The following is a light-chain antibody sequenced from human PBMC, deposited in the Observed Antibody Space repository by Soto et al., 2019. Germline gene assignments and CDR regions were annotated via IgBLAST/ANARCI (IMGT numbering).Light chain of an antibody. Sequence: DIQMTQSPSSLSASVGDRVIITCQASQDINNYLNWYQHEPGKAPKLVIFDTSYLETGVPSRFSGSGSGTHFTFTISRLXXEXXAXYFCQQYTNLPFTFGPGTKVNI. CDR1: QDINNY. V-gene: IGKV1-33*01. CDR3: QQYTNLPFT. J-gene: IGKJ3*01. CDR2: DTS.